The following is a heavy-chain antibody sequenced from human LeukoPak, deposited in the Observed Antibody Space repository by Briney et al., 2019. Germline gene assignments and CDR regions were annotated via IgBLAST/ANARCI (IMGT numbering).Heavy chain of an antibody. CDR3: AREQVGASAVSYYCYMDV. Sequence: GGSLRLSCAASGFTFDDYGMSWVRQAPGKGLEWVSGINWNGGSTGYADSVKGRFTISRDNAKNSLYLQMNSLRAEDTALYYCAREQVGASAVSYYCYMDVWGKGTTVTVSS. J-gene: IGHJ6*03. D-gene: IGHD1-26*01. CDR1: GFTFDDYG. V-gene: IGHV3-20*04. CDR2: INWNGGST.